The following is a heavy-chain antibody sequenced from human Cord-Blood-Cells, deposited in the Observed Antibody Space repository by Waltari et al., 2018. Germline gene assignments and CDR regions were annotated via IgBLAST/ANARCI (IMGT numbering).Heavy chain of an antibody. V-gene: IGHV1-69*09. CDR1: GGTFSSYA. J-gene: IGHJ4*02. CDR2: IIPILGIA. D-gene: IGHD2-15*01. CDR3: ARETLVNTRFDY. Sequence: QVQLVQSGAEVKKPGSSVKVSCKASGGTFSSYAISWVRQAPGQGLEWMGRIIPILGIANYAQKFQGRVTITADKSTSTAYMELSSLRSEDTAVYYCARETLVNTRFDYWGQGTLVTVSS.